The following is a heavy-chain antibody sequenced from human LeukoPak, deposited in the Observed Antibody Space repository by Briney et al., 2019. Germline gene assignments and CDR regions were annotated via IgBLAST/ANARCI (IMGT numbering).Heavy chain of an antibody. V-gene: IGHV3-33*01. J-gene: IGHJ4*02. CDR3: ASGYYYDSSSYYYYRHFDY. Sequence: GGSLRLSCAASGFTFSSYGMHWVRQAPGKGLEWVAVIWYDGSNKYYADSVKGRFTISRDNSKNTLYLQMNSLRAEDTAVYYCASGYYYDSSSYYYYRHFDYWGQGTLVTVSS. CDR2: IWYDGSNK. D-gene: IGHD3-22*01. CDR1: GFTFSSYG.